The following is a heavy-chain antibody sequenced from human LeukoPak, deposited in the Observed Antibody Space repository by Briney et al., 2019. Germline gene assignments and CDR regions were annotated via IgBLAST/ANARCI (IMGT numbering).Heavy chain of an antibody. J-gene: IGHJ2*01. D-gene: IGHD5-18*01. CDR1: GGTFGSYV. CDR3: AKEGDTALVTGYFDL. CDR2: INPIFGTA. V-gene: IGHV1-69*01. Sequence: SVKVSCKASGGTFGSYVISWVRQAPGQGLEWMGGINPIFGTAHYAQKFQGRLTITADESTSTVYMEMSSLRSEDTAMYYCAKEGDTALVTGYFDLWGRGTLVTVSA.